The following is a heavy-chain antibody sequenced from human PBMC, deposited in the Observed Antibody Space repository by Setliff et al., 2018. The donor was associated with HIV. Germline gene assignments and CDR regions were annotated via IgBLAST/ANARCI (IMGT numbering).Heavy chain of an antibody. D-gene: IGHD6-13*01. CDR3: ARDQPTVYYTSWYDSGEYNWFDP. CDR1: GGTFSSYA. V-gene: IGHV1-69*13. Sequence: WASVKVSCKASGGTFSSYAISWVRQAPGQGLEWMGGIIPIFGTANYAQKFQGRVTITADESTSTAYMELSSLRSEDTAVYYCARDQPTVYYTSWYDSGEYNWFDPWGQGTLVTVSS. CDR2: IIPIFGTA. J-gene: IGHJ5*02.